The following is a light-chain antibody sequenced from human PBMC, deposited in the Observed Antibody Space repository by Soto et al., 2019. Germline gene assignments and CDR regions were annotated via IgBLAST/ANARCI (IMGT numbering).Light chain of an antibody. CDR1: SGHSNYA. J-gene: IGLJ3*02. Sequence: QSVLTQSPSASASLGASVKLTCTLSSGHSNYAIAWHQQQPEKGPRYLMRVNSDGSHNKGDGIPDRFSGSSSGAERYLIISSLQSEDEADYYCQTWGTGIVVFGGGTQLTVL. CDR2: VNSDGSH. CDR3: QTWGTGIVV. V-gene: IGLV4-69*01.